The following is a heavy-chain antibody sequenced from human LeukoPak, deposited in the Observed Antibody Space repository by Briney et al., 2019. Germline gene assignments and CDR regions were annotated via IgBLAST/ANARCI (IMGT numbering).Heavy chain of an antibody. D-gene: IGHD2-15*01. CDR3: ATEPGIGYAFDI. CDR2: INPDGSEK. V-gene: IGHV3-7*01. CDR1: GITFSNYW. J-gene: IGHJ3*02. Sequence: GGSLRLSCAASGITFSNYWMSWVRQAPGKGLEWVANINPDGSEKNYAHSVKGRFTISRDNAKNSLSLQMNSLRAEDTAVYYCATEPGIGYAFDIWGQGRMATVYS.